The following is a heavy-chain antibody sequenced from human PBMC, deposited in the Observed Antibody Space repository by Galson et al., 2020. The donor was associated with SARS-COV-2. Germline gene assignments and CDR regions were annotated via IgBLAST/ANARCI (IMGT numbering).Heavy chain of an antibody. V-gene: IGHV3-15*01. J-gene: IGHJ4*02. CDR2: IKANTDGGTA. CDR1: GFTFTNAW. Sequence: GGSLRLSCVASGFTFTNAWMRWARQAPGKGLEWVGRIKANTDGGTADFAASVEGRFSMSREDTKNMVFLQMNNLKPEDTAVYYCSTGRLMVRGVIVDYWGQGSLVTVSS. CDR3: STGRLMVRGVIVDY. D-gene: IGHD3-10*01.